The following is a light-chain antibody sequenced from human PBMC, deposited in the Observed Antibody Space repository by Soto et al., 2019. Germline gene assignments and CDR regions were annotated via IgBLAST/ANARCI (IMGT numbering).Light chain of an antibody. Sequence: QSVLTQPPSASGTPGQRVTISCSGSSSNIGSITVNWYQQLPGTAPKLLIYSNNKRPSGVPDRFSGSKSGTSASLAISGLQSEDEADYYCAESDDSLNGLVFGGGTKLSVL. CDR3: AESDDSLNGLV. CDR1: SSNIGSIT. J-gene: IGLJ2*01. V-gene: IGLV1-44*01. CDR2: SNN.